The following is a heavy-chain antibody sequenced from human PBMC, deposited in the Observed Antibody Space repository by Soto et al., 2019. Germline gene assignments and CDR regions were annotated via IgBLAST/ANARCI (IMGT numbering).Heavy chain of an antibody. J-gene: IGHJ6*02. V-gene: IGHV3-30-3*01. CDR1: GFTFSSYA. CDR2: ISSDGSNK. Sequence: QVQLVESGGGVVQPGRSLRLSCAASGFTFSSYAMHWVRQAPGKGLECAAVISSDGSNKNYADSVKGRFTISRDNSNNPLYLQRNSLRAEDTAVYYCARVAIFGVVATYGMDVWGQGTTVTGSS. CDR3: ARVAIFGVVATYGMDV. D-gene: IGHD3-3*01.